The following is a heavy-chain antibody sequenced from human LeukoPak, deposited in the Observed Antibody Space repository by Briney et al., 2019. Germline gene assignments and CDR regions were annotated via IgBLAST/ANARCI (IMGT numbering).Heavy chain of an antibody. V-gene: IGHV3-74*01. D-gene: IGHD4-17*01. J-gene: IGHJ4*02. CDR2: INDDETST. Sequence: QPGGSLRLSCAASGFSFSSSWMHWVRQAPGKGLVWVSRINDDETSTGYADSVKGRFTISRDNSKNTLYLQMNSLRAEDTAVYYCAKVAEAVTFRGHFDYWGQGTLVTVSS. CDR1: GFSFSSSW. CDR3: AKVAEAVTFRGHFDY.